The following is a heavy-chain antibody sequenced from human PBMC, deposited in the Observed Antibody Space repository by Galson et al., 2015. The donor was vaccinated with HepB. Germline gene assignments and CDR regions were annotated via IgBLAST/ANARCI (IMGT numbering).Heavy chain of an antibody. CDR1: GFTFNKAW. D-gene: IGHD2-2*01. J-gene: IGHJ5*02. CDR2: IRSETDGGTP. CDR3: TTIWGIEVGSKRFDP. V-gene: IGHV3-15*01. Sequence: SLRLSCAASGFTFNKAWMTWVRQPPGKGLEWVGQIRSETDGGTPNYGTPVEGRFTICRDDSKDTLYLQMNSLRIEDTAVYYCTTIWGIEVGSKRFDPWGQGTLVTVSS.